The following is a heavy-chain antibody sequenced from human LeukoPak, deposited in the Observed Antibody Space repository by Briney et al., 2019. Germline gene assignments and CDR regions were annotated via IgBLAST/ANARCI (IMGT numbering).Heavy chain of an antibody. V-gene: IGHV3-23*01. Sequence: GGSLRLSCAASGFTFSSYAMSWVRQAPGKGLQWVSAISGSDGSTYYADSVKGQFTISRDNSKNTLYLQMNSLRAEDTAVYYCAKTEVAVADRFDYWGQGTLVTVSS. J-gene: IGHJ4*02. CDR2: ISGSDGST. D-gene: IGHD6-19*01. CDR1: GFTFSSYA. CDR3: AKTEVAVADRFDY.